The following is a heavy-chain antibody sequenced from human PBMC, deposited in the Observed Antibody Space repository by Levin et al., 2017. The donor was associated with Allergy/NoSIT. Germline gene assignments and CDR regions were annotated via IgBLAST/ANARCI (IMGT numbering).Heavy chain of an antibody. CDR1: GYTFTSYG. J-gene: IGHJ4*02. D-gene: IGHD5-18*01. CDR2: ISAYNGNT. V-gene: IGHV1-18*01. CDR3: ARVGPVDTAMLYNDY. Sequence: ASVKVSCKASGYTFTSYGISWVRQAPGQGLEWMGWISAYNGNTNYAQKLQGRVTMTTDTSTSTAYMELRSLRSDDTAVYYCARVGPVDTAMLYNDYWGQGTLVTVSS.